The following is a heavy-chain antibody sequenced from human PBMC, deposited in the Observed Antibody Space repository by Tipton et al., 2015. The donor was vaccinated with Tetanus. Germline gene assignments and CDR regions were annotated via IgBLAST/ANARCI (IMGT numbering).Heavy chain of an antibody. CDR2: VYNSGGT. V-gene: IGHV4-39*01. CDR3: ARIYDFWSGYYSDH. CDR1: GGSINSGTYS. Sequence: LRLSCTVPGGSINSGTYSWGWIRQPPGKGLEWIGSVYNSGGTYYNPSLKSRVTISVDTSKNQFSLKLSSVTAADTAVYYCARIYDFWSGYYSDHWGQGTLVTVSS. D-gene: IGHD3-3*01. J-gene: IGHJ4*02.